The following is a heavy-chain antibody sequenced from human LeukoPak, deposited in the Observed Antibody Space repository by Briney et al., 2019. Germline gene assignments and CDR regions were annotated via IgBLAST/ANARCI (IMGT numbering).Heavy chain of an antibody. Sequence: TLSLTCTVSGGSISSTSSYWGWIRQPPGKALEWLARIDWDDDKYYSTSLKTRLTISKDTSKNQVVLTMTNMDPVDTATYYCARITYGSGSYSWFDPWGQGTLVTVSS. J-gene: IGHJ5*02. CDR1: GGSISSTSSY. CDR2: IDWDDDK. D-gene: IGHD3-10*01. V-gene: IGHV2-70*11. CDR3: ARITYGSGSYSWFDP.